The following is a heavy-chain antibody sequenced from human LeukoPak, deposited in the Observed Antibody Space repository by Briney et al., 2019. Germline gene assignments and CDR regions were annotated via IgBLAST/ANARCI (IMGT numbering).Heavy chain of an antibody. V-gene: IGHV3-30-3*01. D-gene: IGHD1-26*01. Sequence: GRSLRLSCAASGFTFSSYAMHWVRQAPGKGLEWVAVISYDGSNKYYADSVKGRFTISRDNSKNTLYLQMNSLRAEDTAVYYCARGHTTLYYYGMDVWGQGTTVTVSS. CDR1: GFTFSSYA. CDR2: ISYDGSNK. CDR3: ARGHTTLYYYGMDV. J-gene: IGHJ6*02.